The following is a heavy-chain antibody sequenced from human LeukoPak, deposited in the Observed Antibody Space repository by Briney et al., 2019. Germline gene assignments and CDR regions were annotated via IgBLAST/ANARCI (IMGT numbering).Heavy chain of an antibody. D-gene: IGHD6-19*01. CDR2: ISSSSSTI. V-gene: IGHV3-48*01. J-gene: IGHJ6*02. Sequence: GGSLRLSCAASGFTFSSYSMNWVHQAPGKGLEWVSYISSSSSTIYYADSVKGRFTISRDNAKNSLYLQMNSLRAEDTAVYYCARDHGLPVAGTIYYYYGMDVWGQGTTVTVSS. CDR3: ARDHGLPVAGTIYYYYGMDV. CDR1: GFTFSSYS.